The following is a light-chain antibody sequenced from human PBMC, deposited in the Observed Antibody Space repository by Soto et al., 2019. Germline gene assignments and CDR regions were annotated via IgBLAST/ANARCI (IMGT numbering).Light chain of an antibody. CDR1: SDINVGSYN. Sequence: QLVLTQPPSSSASPGESARLTCTLPSDINVGSYNIYWYQQKPGNPPRYLLYYYSDSDKGQGSGVPSRFSGSKDASANTGILLISGLQSEDEADYYCMIWPSNAYPVFGGGTKLTVL. CDR2: YYSDSDK. J-gene: IGLJ2*01. V-gene: IGLV5-37*01. CDR3: MIWPSNAYPV.